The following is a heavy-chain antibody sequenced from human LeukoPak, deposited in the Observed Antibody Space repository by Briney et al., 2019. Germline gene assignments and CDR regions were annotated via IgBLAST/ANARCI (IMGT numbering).Heavy chain of an antibody. Sequence: KPSETLSLTCTVSGRSISNYYWSWIRQPAGKGLEWIGRISASGNTNYNPSLKSRVTISVDTSKNKFSLKLSSVAAADTDVYYCARRRYGGNFDNWGQGTLVTVSS. J-gene: IGHJ4*02. CDR2: ISASGNT. V-gene: IGHV4-4*07. CDR3: ARRRYGGNFDN. D-gene: IGHD4-23*01. CDR1: GRSISNYY.